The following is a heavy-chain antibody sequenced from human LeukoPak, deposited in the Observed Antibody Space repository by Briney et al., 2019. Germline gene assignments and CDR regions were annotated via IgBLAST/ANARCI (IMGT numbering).Heavy chain of an antibody. CDR1: GFTFSSYG. J-gene: IGHJ4*02. D-gene: IGHD3-10*01. CDR2: IWYGGSNK. V-gene: IGHV3-33*08. CDR3: ARSSLHDSASAFDY. Sequence: GGSLRLSCAASGFTFSSYGMHWVRQAPGKGLEWVAVIWYGGSNKYYADSVKGRFTISRDNSKNTLYLQMNSLRAEDTAVYYCARSSLHDSASAFDYWGQGTLVTVSS.